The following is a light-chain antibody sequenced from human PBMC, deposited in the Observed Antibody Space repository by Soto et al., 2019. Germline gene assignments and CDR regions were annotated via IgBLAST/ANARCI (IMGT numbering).Light chain of an antibody. CDR2: GAS. CDR3: QQSFSTPRT. V-gene: IGKV1-39*01. Sequence: DIQMTQSPSPLSASVGDRVTITCRASQTISTYLNWYQQKPGKAPKLLIYGASSLQSGVPSRFSGSESGTDFTLTISSLQPEDFGTYYCQQSFSTPRTFGQGTKVDIK. J-gene: IGKJ1*01. CDR1: QTISTY.